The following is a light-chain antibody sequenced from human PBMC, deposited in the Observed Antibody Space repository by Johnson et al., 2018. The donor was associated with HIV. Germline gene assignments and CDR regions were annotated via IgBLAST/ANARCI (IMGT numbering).Light chain of an antibody. CDR1: GSNIGSHY. CDR3: GTWDISLSANYV. Sequence: QSVLTQPPSVSAAPGQRVTISCSGRGSNIGSHYVSWYQQLPGTAPKLLLFENNKLPSGIPDRFSCFMSGSSATLAITALPTGDAADYYCGTWDISLSANYVFGAGTKVTVL. V-gene: IGLV1-51*02. J-gene: IGLJ1*01. CDR2: ENN.